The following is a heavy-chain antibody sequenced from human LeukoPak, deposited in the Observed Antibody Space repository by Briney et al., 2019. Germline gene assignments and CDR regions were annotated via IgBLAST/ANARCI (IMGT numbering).Heavy chain of an antibody. CDR2: IYYRGST. CDR3: ARRTTGTGPFDY. CDR1: GGSISSYY. D-gene: IGHD1-1*01. V-gene: IGHV4-59*08. J-gene: IGHJ4*02. Sequence: SETLSLTCTVSGGSISSYYWSWTRQPPGKGLEWIAYIYYRGSTNYNPSLKSRVTISVDTSKNQFSLKLSSVTAADTAVYYCARRTTGTGPFDYWGQGTLVTVSS.